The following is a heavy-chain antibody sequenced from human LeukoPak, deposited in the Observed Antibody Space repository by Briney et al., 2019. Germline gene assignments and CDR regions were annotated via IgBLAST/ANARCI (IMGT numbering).Heavy chain of an antibody. CDR2: IYYGAST. D-gene: IGHD3-10*01. CDR3: ARQQSAGAFDY. J-gene: IGHJ4*02. Sequence: SETLSLTCTVSSDSISDYYWSWIRQPPGKGLEWVGYIYYGASTNYNPSLKSRVTISVDTSKNQFSLKLSSVTAADTAVYYCARQQSAGAFDYWGQGTLVTVSS. V-gene: IGHV4-59*08. CDR1: SDSISDYY.